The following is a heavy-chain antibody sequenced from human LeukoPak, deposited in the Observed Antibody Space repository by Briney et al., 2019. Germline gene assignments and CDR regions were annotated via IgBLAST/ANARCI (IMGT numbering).Heavy chain of an antibody. CDR2: IWYDGSHK. J-gene: IGHJ6*02. CDR3: AREGDGSSWYPSRGMDV. CDR1: GFTFSSDG. V-gene: IGHV3-33*01. Sequence: PGGSLRLSCAASGFTFSSDGMHLVRQAPGKGLEWVALIWYDGSHKYYADSVEGRFTFSRDNSKNTLHLQMHNLSAADTAVYYCAREGDGSSWYPSRGMDVWGQGTTVTVSS. D-gene: IGHD6-13*01.